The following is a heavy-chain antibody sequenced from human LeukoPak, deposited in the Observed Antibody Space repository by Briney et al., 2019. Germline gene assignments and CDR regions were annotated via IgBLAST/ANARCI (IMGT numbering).Heavy chain of an antibody. CDR3: AKPISGGLAVTADWFAP. D-gene: IGHD6-19*01. CDR1: GFAFSFFA. J-gene: IGHJ5*01. V-gene: IGHV3-23*01. Sequence: GGSLRLSCEASGFAFSFFAMSWLRQAPGKGLEWVSTISANSGTRFYAASVRGRFTISRDNSKNTLYLQLNTLRADDTAVYYCAKPISGGLAVTADWFAPWGQGTLVVVSS. CDR2: ISANSGTR.